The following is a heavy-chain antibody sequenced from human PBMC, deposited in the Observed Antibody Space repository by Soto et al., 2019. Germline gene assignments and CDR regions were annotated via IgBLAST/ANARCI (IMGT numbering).Heavy chain of an antibody. V-gene: IGHV4-39*01. J-gene: IGHJ4*02. CDR3: ARLQAAVPHY. CDR1: GGSISGSPYF. Sequence: SETLSLTCAVSGGSISGSPYFWGWIRQPPGKRLEWIGSIFYDGYTLYTPSLKSRVTISVDTSKNQFSLKLTSVAAADTAIYFCARLQAAVPHYWGQGILVTVSS. D-gene: IGHD6-13*01. CDR2: IFYDGYT.